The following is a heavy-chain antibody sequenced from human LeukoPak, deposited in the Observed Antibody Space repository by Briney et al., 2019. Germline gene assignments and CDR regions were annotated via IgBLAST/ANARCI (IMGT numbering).Heavy chain of an antibody. CDR2: IHSTGST. Sequence: SETLSLICTVSGGSINSHFWSWIRQPPGKGLEWIGYIHSTGSTNYNPSLKSRVTISVDTSRNQFSLKLSSVTAADTAVYYCARDGYSGSSLFDYWGRGALVTVSS. CDR1: GGSINSHF. D-gene: IGHD5-12*01. J-gene: IGHJ4*02. CDR3: ARDGYSGSSLFDY. V-gene: IGHV4-59*11.